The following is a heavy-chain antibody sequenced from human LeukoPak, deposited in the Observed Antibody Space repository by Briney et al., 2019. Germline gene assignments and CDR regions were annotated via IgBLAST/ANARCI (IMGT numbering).Heavy chain of an antibody. V-gene: IGHV1-69*05. D-gene: IGHD6-13*01. CDR3: ARGSGGRQQLFDFDY. J-gene: IGHJ4*02. CDR2: IIPIFGTA. Sequence: SVKVSCKASRGTFSSYAISWVRQAPGQGLEWMGRIIPIFGTANYAQKFQGRVTITTDESTSTAYMELSSLRSEDTAVYYCARGSGGRQQLFDFDYWGQGTPVTVSS. CDR1: RGTFSSYA.